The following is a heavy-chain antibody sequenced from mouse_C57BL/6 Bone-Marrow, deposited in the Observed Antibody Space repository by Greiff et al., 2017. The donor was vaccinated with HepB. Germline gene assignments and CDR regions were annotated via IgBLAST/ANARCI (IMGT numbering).Heavy chain of an antibody. D-gene: IGHD2-4*01. Sequence: QVQLKESGPGLVQPSQSLSITCTVSGFSFTSYGVHWVRQPPGKGLEWLGVIWSGGSTDYNAAFISRLSISKDNSTSHVFFKMNSLQADDTAIYYCAKRGYDYGFAYWGQGTLVTVSA. CDR1: GFSFTSYG. CDR3: AKRGYDYGFAY. CDR2: IWSGGST. V-gene: IGHV2-4*01. J-gene: IGHJ3*01.